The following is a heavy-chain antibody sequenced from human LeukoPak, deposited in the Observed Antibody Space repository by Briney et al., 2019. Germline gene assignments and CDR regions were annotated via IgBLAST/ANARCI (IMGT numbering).Heavy chain of an antibody. CDR1: GFTFSSYS. CDR3: ASDIVATYYFDY. Sequence: GGSLRLSCAASGFTFSSYSMNWVRQAPGKGLEWVSSISSSSSYIYYADSVKGRFTISRDNAKNSLYLQMNSLRAEDTAVYYCASDIVATYYFDYWGQGTLVTVSS. CDR2: ISSSSSYI. D-gene: IGHD5-12*01. J-gene: IGHJ4*02. V-gene: IGHV3-21*01.